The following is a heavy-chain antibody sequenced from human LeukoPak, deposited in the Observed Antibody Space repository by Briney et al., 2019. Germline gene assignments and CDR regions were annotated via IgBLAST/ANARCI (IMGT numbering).Heavy chain of an antibody. CDR3: AGDADYGDYVAPFDY. J-gene: IGHJ4*02. CDR2: ISAYNGNT. Sequence: ASVKVSCKASGYTFTSYGISWVRQAPGQGLEWMGWISAYNGNTNYAQKLQGRVTMTTDTSTSTAYMELRSLRSDDTAVYYCAGDADYGDYVAPFDYWGQGTLVTVSS. V-gene: IGHV1-18*04. D-gene: IGHD4-17*01. CDR1: GYTFTSYG.